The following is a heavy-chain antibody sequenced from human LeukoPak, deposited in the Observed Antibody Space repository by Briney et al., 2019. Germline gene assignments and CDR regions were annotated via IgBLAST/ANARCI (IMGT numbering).Heavy chain of an antibody. CDR2: ISSSSSYI. J-gene: IGHJ4*02. V-gene: IGHV3-21*01. CDR3: ARDMYCNTTDCYFYFDY. CDR1: GFTFSSYS. Sequence: PGGSLRLSCAASGFTFSSYSMNWVRQAPGKGLEWVSSISSSSSYIYYADSVKGRFTISRDNAKNSLYLQMNSLRAEDTAVYYCARDMYCNTTDCYFYFDYWGQGTLVTVSS. D-gene: IGHD2-2*01.